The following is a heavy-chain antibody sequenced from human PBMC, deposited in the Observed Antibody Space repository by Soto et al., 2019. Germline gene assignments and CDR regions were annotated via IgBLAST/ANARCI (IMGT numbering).Heavy chain of an antibody. V-gene: IGHV3-33*01. Sequence: SLRLSCAASGFTFSSYGMHWVRQAPGKGLEWVAVIWYDGSNKYYADSVKGRFTISRDNSKNTLYLQMNSLRAEDTAVYYCARESDYYGSGSYLDYWGQGTLVTVSS. CDR3: ARESDYYGSGSYLDY. D-gene: IGHD3-10*01. J-gene: IGHJ4*02. CDR1: GFTFSSYG. CDR2: IWYDGSNK.